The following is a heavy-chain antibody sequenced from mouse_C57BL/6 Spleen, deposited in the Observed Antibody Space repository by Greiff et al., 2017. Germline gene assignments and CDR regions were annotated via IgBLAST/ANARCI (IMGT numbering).Heavy chain of an antibody. CDR1: GFTFSSYG. D-gene: IGHD1-1*01. CDR3: ARLGSSSWYFDV. V-gene: IGHV5-6*01. J-gene: IGHJ1*03. Sequence: EVHLVESGGDLVKPGGSLKLSCAASGFTFSSYGMSWVSQTPDKRLEWVATISNGGSYTYYPNTVKGRFTISRDNAKNTLYLHMSSLKSEDTAMYYCARLGSSSWYFDVWGTGTTVTVSS. CDR2: ISNGGSYT.